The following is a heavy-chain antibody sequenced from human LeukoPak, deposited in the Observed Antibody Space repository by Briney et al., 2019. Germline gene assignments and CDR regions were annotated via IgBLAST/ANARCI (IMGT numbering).Heavy chain of an antibody. CDR3: ARVPIGYYLFDH. V-gene: IGHV3-72*01. CDR2: ARNRVNNYII. D-gene: IGHD3-22*01. J-gene: IGHJ4*02. CDR1: GFIISDHY. Sequence: PGGSLRLSCAASGFIISDHYIDWARQAPGKGLEWVGRARNRVNNYIIEYAASVKGRFTISRDDSKNSLYLQMNGLKTEDTAVYYCARVPIGYYLFDHWGLGTLVTVSS.